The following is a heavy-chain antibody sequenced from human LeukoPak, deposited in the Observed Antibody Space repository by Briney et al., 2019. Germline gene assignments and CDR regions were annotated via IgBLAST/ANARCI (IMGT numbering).Heavy chain of an antibody. D-gene: IGHD4-23*01. CDR2: ISSSSSYI. CDR1: GFTFSSYA. CDR3: ASLTTVGLQT. Sequence: PGGSLRLSCATSGFTFSSYAMSWVRQAPGKGLEWVSSISSSSSYIYYADSVKGRFTISRDNAKNSLYLQMNSLRAEDTAVYYCASLTTVGLQTWGQGTLVTVSS. V-gene: IGHV3-21*01. J-gene: IGHJ5*02.